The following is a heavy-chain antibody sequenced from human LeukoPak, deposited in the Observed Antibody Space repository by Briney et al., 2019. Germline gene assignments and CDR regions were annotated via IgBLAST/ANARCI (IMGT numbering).Heavy chain of an antibody. J-gene: IGHJ4*02. Sequence: PSETLSLTRAVYGGSFSGYYWSWIRQPPGKGLEWIGEINHSGSTNYNPSLKSRVTISVDTSKNQFSLKLSSVTAADTAVYYCARGPLSDYWGQGTLVTVSS. CDR1: GGSFSGYY. CDR2: INHSGST. V-gene: IGHV4-34*01. CDR3: ARGPLSDY.